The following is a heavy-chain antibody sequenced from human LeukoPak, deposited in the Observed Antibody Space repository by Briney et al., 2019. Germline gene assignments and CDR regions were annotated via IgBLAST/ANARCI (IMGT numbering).Heavy chain of an antibody. CDR2: INHSGRT. J-gene: IGHJ4*02. Sequence: SETLCLTCAVYGGSFSGYYWSWIRQPPGKGLEWIGEINHSGRTNYNPSLKSRVTTSVETAKNQFPLKLSTRLAADTSANNSARENVLVVAATPVRVHVDYWGQGTLVTVSS. CDR3: ARENVLVVAATPVRVHVDY. D-gene: IGHD2-15*01. CDR1: GGSFSGYY. V-gene: IGHV4-34*01.